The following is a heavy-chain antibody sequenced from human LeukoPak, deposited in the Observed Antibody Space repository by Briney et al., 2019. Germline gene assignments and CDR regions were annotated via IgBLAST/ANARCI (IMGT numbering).Heavy chain of an antibody. Sequence: GGSLRLSCAASGFTVSSNYMSWVRQAPGKGLEWVSVIYSGGSTYYADSVKGRFTISRDSSKNTLYLQMNSLRAEDTAVYYCARVKGAFGEEFDAFDIWGQGTMVTVSS. D-gene: IGHD3-10*01. J-gene: IGHJ3*02. V-gene: IGHV3-53*01. CDR3: ARVKGAFGEEFDAFDI. CDR2: IYSGGST. CDR1: GFTVSSNY.